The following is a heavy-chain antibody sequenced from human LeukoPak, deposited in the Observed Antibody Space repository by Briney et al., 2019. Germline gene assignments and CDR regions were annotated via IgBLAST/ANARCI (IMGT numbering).Heavy chain of an antibody. CDR3: ARVPLYNWNDDSGYYYYMDI. Sequence: SETLSLTCTVSGYSISSGYYWGWIRQPPGKGLEWIGSIYHSGSTYYNPSLKSRVTISVDTSKNQFSLKLSSVTAADTAVYYCARVPLYNWNDDSGYYYYMDIWGKGTTVTVSS. CDR2: IYHSGST. D-gene: IGHD1-1*01. CDR1: GYSISSGYY. V-gene: IGHV4-38-2*02. J-gene: IGHJ6*03.